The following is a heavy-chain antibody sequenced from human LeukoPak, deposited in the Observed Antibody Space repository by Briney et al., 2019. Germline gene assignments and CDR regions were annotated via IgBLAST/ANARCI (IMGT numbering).Heavy chain of an antibody. J-gene: IGHJ4*02. CDR3: ARDVTPFCGGNSVSASDY. CDR2: IIPILGIA. CDR1: GGTFSSYA. V-gene: IGHV1-69*04. Sequence: VASVKVSCKASGGTFSSYAISWVRQTPGQGLEWMGRIIPILGIANYAQKFQGRVTITADKSTSTAYMELSSLRSEDTAVYYCARDVTPFCGGNSVSASDYWGQGTLVTVSS. D-gene: IGHD4-23*01.